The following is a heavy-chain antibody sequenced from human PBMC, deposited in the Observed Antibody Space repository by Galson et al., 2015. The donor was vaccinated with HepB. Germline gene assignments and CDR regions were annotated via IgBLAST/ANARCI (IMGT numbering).Heavy chain of an antibody. J-gene: IGHJ4*02. D-gene: IGHD2-15*01. CDR2: IDPSDSYT. CDR1: GYSFTSYW. CDR3: ATVVGYCSGGTCIDY. V-gene: IGHV5-10-1*01. Sequence: QSVAEVKKPGESLRISCKGSGYSFTSYWISWVRQMLGKGLEWMGRIDPSDSYTNYSPSFQGHVTISADKSISTAYLQWSSLKVSDAAMYYCATVVGYCSGGTCIDYWGQRTLLPVSS.